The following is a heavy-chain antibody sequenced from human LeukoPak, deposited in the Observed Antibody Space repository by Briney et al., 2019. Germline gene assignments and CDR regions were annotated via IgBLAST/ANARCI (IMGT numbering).Heavy chain of an antibody. V-gene: IGHV3-53*01. CDR1: GFTVSSNY. CDR3: ARGAVAGRFDY. J-gene: IGHJ4*02. Sequence: PGGSLRLSCAASGFTVSSNYMSWVRQAPGKGLEWVTVIYSGGSTYYADSVKGRFTISRDNSKNTLYLQMNSLRAEDTAVYYCARGAVAGRFDYWGQGTLVAVSS. D-gene: IGHD6-19*01. CDR2: IYSGGST.